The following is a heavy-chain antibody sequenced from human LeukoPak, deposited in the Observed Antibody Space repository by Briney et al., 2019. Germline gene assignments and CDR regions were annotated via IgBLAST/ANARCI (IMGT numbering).Heavy chain of an antibody. V-gene: IGHV4-4*02. D-gene: IGHD3-3*01. CDR1: GGSISSSNW. CDR3: AREGGETIFGVVTHPCYFDY. CDR2: IYHSGST. J-gene: IGHJ4*02. Sequence: PSGTLSLTCAVSGGSISSSNWWSWVRQPPGKGLEWIGEIYHSGSTNYNPSLKSRVTISVDKSKNQFSLKLSSVTAADTAVYYCAREGGETIFGVVTHPCYFDYWGQGTLVTVSS.